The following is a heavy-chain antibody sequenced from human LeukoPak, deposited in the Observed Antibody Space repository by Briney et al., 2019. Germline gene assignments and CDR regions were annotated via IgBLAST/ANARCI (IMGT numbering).Heavy chain of an antibody. D-gene: IGHD2-15*01. Sequence: GGSLRLSCAASGFTFSSYAMSWVRQAPGKGLDWVSVINDGCDSTYYAGSVKGRFTISRDNYKNTLYLQMNSVRGGDTAVYYCAKSTGGSCYSGSGYWGQGTLVTVSS. CDR1: GFTFSSYA. V-gene: IGHV3-23*01. J-gene: IGHJ4*02. CDR3: AKSTGGSCYSGSGY. CDR2: INDGCDST.